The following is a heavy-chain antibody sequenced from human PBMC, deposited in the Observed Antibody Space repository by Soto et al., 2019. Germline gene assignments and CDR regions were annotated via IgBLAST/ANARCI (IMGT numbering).Heavy chain of an antibody. Sequence: SETLSLTCAVYGGSFSGYYWSWIRQPPGKGLEWIGEINHSGSTNYNPSLKSRVTISVDTSKNQFSLKLSSVTAADTAVYYCARPQEGTTEGVDYWGQGTLVTVSS. D-gene: IGHD1-1*01. J-gene: IGHJ4*02. V-gene: IGHV4-34*01. CDR2: INHSGST. CDR3: ARPQEGTTEGVDY. CDR1: GGSFSGYY.